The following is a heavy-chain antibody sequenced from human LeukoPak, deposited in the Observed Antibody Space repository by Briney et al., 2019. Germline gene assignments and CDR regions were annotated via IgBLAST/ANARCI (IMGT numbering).Heavy chain of an antibody. Sequence: GGSLRLSCAASGFTFNNYAMHWVRQAPGKGLEYVSAISSNGGSTYYANSVKGRFTISRDNSKNTLYLQMGSLRADDMAVYYCARARDYDILTGYSFYDHWGQGTLVTVSS. J-gene: IGHJ4*02. CDR3: ARARDYDILTGYSFYDH. V-gene: IGHV3-64*01. CDR2: ISSNGGST. D-gene: IGHD3-9*01. CDR1: GFTFNNYA.